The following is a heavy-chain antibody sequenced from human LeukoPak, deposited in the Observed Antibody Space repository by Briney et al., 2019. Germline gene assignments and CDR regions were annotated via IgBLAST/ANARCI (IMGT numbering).Heavy chain of an antibody. CDR2: IYHSGST. V-gene: IGHV4-30-2*01. CDR3: ARGLSSWYFDY. CDR1: GGSISSGGPS. D-gene: IGHD6-19*01. Sequence: SETLSLTCAVSGGSISSGGPSWSWIRQPPGKGLEWIGYIYHSGSTYYNPSLKSRVTISVDRSKNQFSLKLSSVTAADTAVYYCARGLSSWYFDYWGQGTLVTVSP. J-gene: IGHJ4*02.